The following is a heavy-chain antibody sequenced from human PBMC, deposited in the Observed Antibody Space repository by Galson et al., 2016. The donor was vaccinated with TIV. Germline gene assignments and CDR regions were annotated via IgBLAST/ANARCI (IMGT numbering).Heavy chain of an antibody. V-gene: IGHV4-39*02. CDR2: TFYSGNI. J-gene: IGHJ6*03. CDR3: ARVQWGSSLVSYYYYLDV. Sequence: GSTFYSGNIYYTPSLKSRLTISVDTSKNQFSLRLSSVTAADTAVYYCARVQWGSSLVSYYYYLDVWGKGTTVIVSS. D-gene: IGHD3-16*01.